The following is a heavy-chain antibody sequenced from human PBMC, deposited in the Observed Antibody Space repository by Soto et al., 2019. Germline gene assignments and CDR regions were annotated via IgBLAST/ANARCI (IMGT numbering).Heavy chain of an antibody. Sequence: KSGGSLRLSCAASGFTFSSYSMNWVRQAPGKGLEWVSSISSSSSYIYYADSVKGRFTISRDNAKNSLYLQMNSLRAEDTAVYYCARSMAFAALPGYYYYYGMDVWGQGTTVTVSS. CDR1: GFTFSSYS. J-gene: IGHJ6*02. V-gene: IGHV3-21*01. CDR2: ISSSSSYI. CDR3: ARSMAFAALPGYYYYYGMDV. D-gene: IGHD6-6*01.